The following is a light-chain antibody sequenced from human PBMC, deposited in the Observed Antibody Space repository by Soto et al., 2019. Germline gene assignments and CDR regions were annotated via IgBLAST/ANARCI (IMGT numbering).Light chain of an antibody. V-gene: IGKV3-15*01. J-gene: IGKJ5*01. CDR1: QSVSSSY. CDR3: QQYKNWPHT. Sequence: EIVLTQSPGTLSLSPGERATLSCRASQSVSSSYLAWYQQKPGQAPRLLIYGASTRATGIPARFSGSGSGTEFTLTISSLQSEDFAVYYCQQYKNWPHTFGQGTRLEIK. CDR2: GAS.